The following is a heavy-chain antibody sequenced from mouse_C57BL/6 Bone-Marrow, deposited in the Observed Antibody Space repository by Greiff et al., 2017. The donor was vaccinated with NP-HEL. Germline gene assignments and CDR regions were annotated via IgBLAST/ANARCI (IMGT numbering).Heavy chain of an antibody. V-gene: IGHV6-6*01. J-gene: IGHJ2*01. D-gene: IGHD1-1*01. CDR3: TRVDYYYGSSPYYFDY. CDR1: GFTFSDAW. Sequence: VQLKESGGGLVQPGGSMKLSCAASGFTFSDAWMDWVRQSPEKGLEWVAEIRNKANNHATYYAESVKGRFTISRDDSKSSVYLQMNSLRAEDTGIYYCTRVDYYYGSSPYYFDYWGQGTTLTVSS. CDR2: IRNKANNHAT.